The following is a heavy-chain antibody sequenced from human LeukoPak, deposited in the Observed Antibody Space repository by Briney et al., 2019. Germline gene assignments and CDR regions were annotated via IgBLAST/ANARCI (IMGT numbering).Heavy chain of an antibody. CDR2: IYASGST. CDR3: AREVVAAPGTVDY. D-gene: IGHD6-13*01. Sequence: PSETLSLTCTVSGGSISSYYWSWIRQPAGKGLEWIGRIYASGSTNYKPSLKSRVTISVDTSKNQFSLKLTSVTAADTAVYYCAREVVAAPGTVDYWGQGTLVTVSS. J-gene: IGHJ4*02. V-gene: IGHV4-4*07. CDR1: GGSISSYY.